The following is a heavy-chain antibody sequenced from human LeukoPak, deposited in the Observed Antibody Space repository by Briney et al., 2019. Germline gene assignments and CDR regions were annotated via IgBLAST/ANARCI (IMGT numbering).Heavy chain of an antibody. V-gene: IGHV3-21*04. J-gene: IGHJ4*02. CDR2: ISSSSSYI. Sequence: GGSLRLSCAASGFTFSSYSMNWVRQAPGKGLEWVASISSSSSYIYYADSVKGRFTISRDNAKNSLYLQMNSLRAEDTALYYCAKASMYKAVAGHLNWGQGTLVTVSS. CDR1: GFTFSSYS. D-gene: IGHD6-19*01. CDR3: AKASMYKAVAGHLN.